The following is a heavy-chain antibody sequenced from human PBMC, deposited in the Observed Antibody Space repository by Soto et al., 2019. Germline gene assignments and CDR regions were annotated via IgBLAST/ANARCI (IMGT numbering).Heavy chain of an antibody. J-gene: IGHJ5*02. CDR3: VRGGSNYAS. D-gene: IGHD4-4*01. V-gene: IGHV3-7*01. CDR2: IKPDESEK. CDR1: GFTFSDSW. Sequence: VQLVESGGGLVQPGGSLRLSCTASGFTFSDSWMTWVRQAPGKGLEWVARIKPDESEKKYADSVKGRFSISRDNAKNSIYLQMDSLRGEDTAVYYCVRGGSNYASWGQGTLVTVSS.